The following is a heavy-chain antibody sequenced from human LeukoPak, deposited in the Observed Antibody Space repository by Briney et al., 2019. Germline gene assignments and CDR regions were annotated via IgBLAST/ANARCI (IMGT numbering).Heavy chain of an antibody. V-gene: IGHV3-48*01. J-gene: IGHJ4*02. CDR3: ARDKDTSAYYSGH. Sequence: GGSLRLSCAASGFTFSSYSMNWVRQAPGKGLEWVSYISSYSSTIYYADSVKGRFTISRDDAKNSLYLQMNSLGAEDTAVYYCARDKDTSAYYSGHWGQGTLVTVSS. CDR1: GFTFSSYS. D-gene: IGHD3-22*01. CDR2: ISSYSSTI.